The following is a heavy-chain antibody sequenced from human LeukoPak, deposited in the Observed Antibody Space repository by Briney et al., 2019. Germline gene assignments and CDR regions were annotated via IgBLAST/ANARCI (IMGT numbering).Heavy chain of an antibody. CDR3: ARDNWSAAAGYYYYMDV. D-gene: IGHD6-13*01. V-gene: IGHV4-61*02. Sequence: SETLSLTCTVSGGSISSGSYYWSWIRQPAGKGLEWVGRIYSSGSTNYNPSLKSRLTMSVDTSKNQFSLSLSSVTAADTAVYYCARDNWSAAAGYYYYMDVWGKGTTVIVSS. CDR1: GGSISSGSYY. J-gene: IGHJ6*03. CDR2: IYSSGST.